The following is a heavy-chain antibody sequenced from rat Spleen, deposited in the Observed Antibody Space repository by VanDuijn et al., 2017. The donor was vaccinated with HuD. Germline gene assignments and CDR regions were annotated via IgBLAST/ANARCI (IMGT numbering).Heavy chain of an antibody. Sequence: EVQLVESGGGLVQPGRSLKLSCATSGFTFSNYYMAWVRQAPTKGLEWVAYINTGGGSTYYPDSVKGRFTISRDNAKSTLYLQMNSLSSEDTATYYCTRETGFWGPGTMVTVSS. CDR3: TRETGF. V-gene: IGHV5-27*01. CDR1: GFTFSNYY. D-gene: IGHD4-1*01. J-gene: IGHJ1*01. CDR2: INTGGGST.